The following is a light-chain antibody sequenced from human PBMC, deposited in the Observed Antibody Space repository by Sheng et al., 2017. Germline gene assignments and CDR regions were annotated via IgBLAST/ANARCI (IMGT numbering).Light chain of an antibody. V-gene: IGKV1-5*03. CDR2: KTS. J-gene: IGKJ1*01. CDR1: QSIRSW. CDR3: QLAET. Sequence: DIQMTQSPSTLSASVGDRVTITCRASQSIRSWLAWYQQKPGKAPKLLIHKTSSLETGFPSRFSGSGSGTEFTLTITSLQPDDFATYYCQLAETFGQGTKVE.